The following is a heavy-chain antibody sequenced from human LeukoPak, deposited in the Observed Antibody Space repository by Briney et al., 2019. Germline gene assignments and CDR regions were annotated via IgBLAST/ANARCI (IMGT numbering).Heavy chain of an antibody. CDR1: GFTFSSYG. D-gene: IGHD6-19*01. J-gene: IGHJ4*02. Sequence: GGSLRLSCAASGFTFSSYGMHWVRQAPGKGLEWVAFIRYDGSNKYYADSVKGRFTISRDNSKNTLYLQMNSLRAEDTAVYYCATPGSSGWHSFDYWGQGTLVPVSS. CDR3: ATPGSSGWHSFDY. V-gene: IGHV3-30*02. CDR2: IRYDGSNK.